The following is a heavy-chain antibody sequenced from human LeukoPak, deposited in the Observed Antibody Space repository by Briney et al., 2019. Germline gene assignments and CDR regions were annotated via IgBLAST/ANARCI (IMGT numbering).Heavy chain of an antibody. CDR3: ARRRYSTYEGYYFGY. V-gene: IGHV4-38-2*01. Sequence: SSETLSLTCAVSGYSISSGYYWGWIRQPPGKGLEWIGSTYHSGSTYYNPSLKSRVTISVDTSKNQFSLKLSSVTAADTAVYYCARRRYSTYEGYYFGYWGQGTLVTVSS. D-gene: IGHD4-11*01. CDR2: TYHSGST. J-gene: IGHJ4*02. CDR1: GYSISSGYY.